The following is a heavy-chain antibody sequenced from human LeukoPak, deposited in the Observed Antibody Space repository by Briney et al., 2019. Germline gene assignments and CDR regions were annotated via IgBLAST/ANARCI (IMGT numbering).Heavy chain of an antibody. CDR2: IYYSGST. V-gene: IGHV4-59*01. CDR1: GGSISSYY. D-gene: IGHD3-10*01. Sequence: SETLSLTCTVSGGSISSYYWSWIRQPPGKGLEWIGYIYYSGSTNYNPSLKSRVTISVDTSKNQFSLKLSSVTAADTAVYYCARGTNYYGSGDYWGQGTLVTVST. CDR3: ARGTNYYGSGDY. J-gene: IGHJ4*02.